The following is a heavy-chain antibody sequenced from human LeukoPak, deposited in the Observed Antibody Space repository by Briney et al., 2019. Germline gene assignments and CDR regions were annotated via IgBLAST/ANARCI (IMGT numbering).Heavy chain of an antibody. CDR3: ARRSAEQHRYYYYYMDV. CDR1: GGSISSSSYY. V-gene: IGHV4-39*07. J-gene: IGHJ6*03. Sequence: SETLSLTCTVSGGSISSSSYYWGWIRQPPGKGLEWIGYIYHSGSTYYNPSLKSRVTISVDRSKNQFSLKLSSVTAADTAVYYCARRSAEQHRYYYYYMDVWGKGTTVTVSS. D-gene: IGHD6-13*01. CDR2: IYHSGST.